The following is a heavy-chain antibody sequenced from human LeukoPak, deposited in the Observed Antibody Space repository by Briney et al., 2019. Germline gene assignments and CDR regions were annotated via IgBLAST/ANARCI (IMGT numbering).Heavy chain of an antibody. CDR1: GGSFSGYY. Sequence: SETLSLTCAVYGGSFSGYYWSWIRQPPGKGLEWIGEINHSGSTNYNPSLKSRVTISVDTSKNRFSLKLSSVTAADTAVYYCARGAPAATFDPWGQGTLVTVSS. CDR3: ARGAPAATFDP. V-gene: IGHV4-34*01. D-gene: IGHD2-2*01. J-gene: IGHJ5*02. CDR2: INHSGST.